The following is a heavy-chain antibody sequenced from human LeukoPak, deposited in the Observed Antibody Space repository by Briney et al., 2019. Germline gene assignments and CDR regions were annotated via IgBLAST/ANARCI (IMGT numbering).Heavy chain of an antibody. V-gene: IGHV3-23*01. J-gene: IGHJ4*02. Sequence: PGGSLRLSCAASGFSFSSYAMSWVRQAPGKGLEWVSAINRGGDGTFYADSVQGRFTVSRDNSKNTLSLQMNNLRAEDTAIYYCAKKMGTGSSQERGTFDYWGQGTLVTVSS. D-gene: IGHD2-2*01. CDR1: GFSFSSYA. CDR2: INRGGDGT. CDR3: AKKMGTGSSQERGTFDY.